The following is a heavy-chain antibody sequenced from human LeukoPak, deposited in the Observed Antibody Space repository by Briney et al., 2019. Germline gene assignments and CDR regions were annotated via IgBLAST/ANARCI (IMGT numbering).Heavy chain of an antibody. CDR1: GYTFTGYY. Sequence: ASVKVSCKASGYTFTGYYMHWVRQAPGQGLEWMGWINPNSGGTNYAQKFQGRVTMTRDTSIRTAYMGLSRLRSDDTAVYYCARDPTTMVVNDDYWGQGTLVTVSS. V-gene: IGHV1-2*02. CDR3: ARDPTTMVVNDDY. CDR2: INPNSGGT. D-gene: IGHD4-23*01. J-gene: IGHJ4*02.